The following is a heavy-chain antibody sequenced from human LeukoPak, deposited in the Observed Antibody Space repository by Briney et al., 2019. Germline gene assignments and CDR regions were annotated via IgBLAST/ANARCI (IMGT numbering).Heavy chain of an antibody. Sequence: SETLSLTCTVSGGSISSYYWSWIRQPPGKGLEWIGYIYYSGNTNYNPSLKSRVTITVDTSRNQFSLKLSSVTAADTPVYYCARDGGPALPWFDPWGQGTVVSVSS. D-gene: IGHD6-6*01. CDR3: ARDGGPALPWFDP. CDR2: IYYSGNT. CDR1: GGSISSYY. V-gene: IGHV4-59*01. J-gene: IGHJ5*02.